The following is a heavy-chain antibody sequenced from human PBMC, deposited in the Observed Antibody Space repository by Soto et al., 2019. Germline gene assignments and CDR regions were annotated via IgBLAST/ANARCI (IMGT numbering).Heavy chain of an antibody. CDR3: WYYGMDL. CDR1: GFTFSNAW. Sequence: GESLKISCAASGFTFSNAWMSWVRQAPGKRLEWVGRIKSKTDGGTIDYAAPVKGRFTILRDDSKNTLYLQMNSLKTEDTAMYYCWYYGMDLWGQGTTVTVSS. V-gene: IGHV3-15*01. CDR2: IKSKTDGGTI. J-gene: IGHJ6*02.